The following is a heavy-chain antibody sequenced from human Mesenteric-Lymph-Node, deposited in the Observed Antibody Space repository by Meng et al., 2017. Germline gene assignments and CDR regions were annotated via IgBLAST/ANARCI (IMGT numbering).Heavy chain of an antibody. CDR1: GFTFSSYA. V-gene: IGHV3-30*01. Sequence: LTCAASGFTFSSYAMHWVRQAPGKGLEWVAVISYDGSNKYSADSVKGRFTISRDNSKNTLYLQMNSLRAEDTAVYYYAAHSGWGQGTLVTVSS. J-gene: IGHJ4*02. CDR3: AAHSG. D-gene: IGHD6-19*01. CDR2: ISYDGSNK.